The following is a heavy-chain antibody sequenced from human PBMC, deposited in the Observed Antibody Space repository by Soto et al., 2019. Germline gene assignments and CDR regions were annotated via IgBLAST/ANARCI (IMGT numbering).Heavy chain of an antibody. CDR1: GFTFSSYG. D-gene: IGHD4-4*01. J-gene: IGHJ4*02. CDR2: IWYDGSNK. CDR3: ARDRVAYSRIFDY. V-gene: IGHV3-33*01. Sequence: GESLKISCAASGFTFSSYGMHWVRQAPGKGLEWVAVIWYDGSNKYYADSVKGRFTISRDNSKNTLYLQMNSLRAEDTAVYYCARDRVAYSRIFDYWGQGTLVTVSS.